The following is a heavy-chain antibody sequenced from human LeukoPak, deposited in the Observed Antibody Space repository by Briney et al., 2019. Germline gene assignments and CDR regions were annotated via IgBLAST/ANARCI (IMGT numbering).Heavy chain of an antibody. CDR1: GYTFSNYC. D-gene: IGHD1-26*01. Sequence: ASVKVSCKASGYTFSNYCMHWVRQAPGQGLEWLGIINPSLQIPIYAQTFQGRVTMTRDTSTSTVYMELSSLRSEDTAVYYCARGIVGAKNLYYYYMDVWGKGTTVTISS. CDR3: ARGIVGAKNLYYYYMDV. J-gene: IGHJ6*03. CDR2: INPSLQIP. V-gene: IGHV1-46*01.